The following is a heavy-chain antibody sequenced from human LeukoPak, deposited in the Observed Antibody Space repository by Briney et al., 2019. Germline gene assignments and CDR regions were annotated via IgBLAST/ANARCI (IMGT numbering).Heavy chain of an antibody. V-gene: IGHV1-46*01. CDR1: GYTFTSNY. J-gene: IGHJ3*02. CDR3: AREWEETNAFDI. D-gene: IGHD1-26*01. Sequence: ASVKVSCKAFGYTFTSNYMHWVRQAPGQGPEWMGVISPSGGSTTYAQKFQGRVTLTRDTSISTAYMELSRLRSDDTAVYYCAREWEETNAFDIWGQGTMVTVSP. CDR2: ISPSGGST.